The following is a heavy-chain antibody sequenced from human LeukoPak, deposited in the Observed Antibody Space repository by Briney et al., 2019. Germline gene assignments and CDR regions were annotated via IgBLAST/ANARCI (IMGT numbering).Heavy chain of an antibody. CDR2: TYHSGST. Sequence: SETLSLTCAVSGGSISSGGYSWSWIRQPPGKGLEWIGYTYHSGSTYYNPSLKSRVTISVDRSKDQFSLKLSSVTAADTAVYYCARGGDILTERAFDIWGQGTMVTVSS. CDR1: GGSISSGGYS. V-gene: IGHV4-30-2*01. CDR3: ARGGDILTERAFDI. J-gene: IGHJ3*02. D-gene: IGHD3-9*01.